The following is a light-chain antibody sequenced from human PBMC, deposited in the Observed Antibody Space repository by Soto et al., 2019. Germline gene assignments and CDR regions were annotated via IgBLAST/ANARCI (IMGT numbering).Light chain of an antibody. J-gene: IGKJ5*01. V-gene: IGKV3-11*01. CDR2: DAS. CDR3: QQRSNWPQIT. Sequence: LPPSPITLSWSPRGRAPLPFTASQSVSSYLAWYQQKPGQAPRLLIYDASNRATGIPARFSGSGSGTDFTLTISSLEPEDFAVYYCQQRSNWPQITFGQGTRL. CDR1: QSVSSY.